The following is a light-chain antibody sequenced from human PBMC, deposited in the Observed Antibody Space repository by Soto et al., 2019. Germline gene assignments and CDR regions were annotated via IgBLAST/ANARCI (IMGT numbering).Light chain of an antibody. CDR3: NSYTSSRTHV. J-gene: IGLJ1*01. CDR2: DVS. CDR1: SSDVGGYNY. V-gene: IGLV2-14*01. Sequence: QSALTQPASVSGSPGQSITISCTGTSSDVGGYNYVSWYQQHPGKAPKLMIYDVSNRPSGDSNRFSGSKSGNTASLTVSGLQDEDEDDYYCNSYTSSRTHVFGTGTKLTVL.